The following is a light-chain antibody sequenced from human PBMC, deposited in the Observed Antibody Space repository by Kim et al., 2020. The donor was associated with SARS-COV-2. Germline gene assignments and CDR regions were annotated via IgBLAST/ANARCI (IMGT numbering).Light chain of an antibody. J-gene: IGKJ1*01. Sequence: EMVLTQSTGTLSLSAGEGATVSCRASQSVRSGSVAWYQQKPGQTPRLLIYGTSSRATGIPDRFSGSGSGTDFTLTITRLEPEDFAVYYCQQYHNSSSTFGHGTKVDIK. CDR3: QQYHNSSST. V-gene: IGKV3-20*01. CDR2: GTS. CDR1: QSVRSGS.